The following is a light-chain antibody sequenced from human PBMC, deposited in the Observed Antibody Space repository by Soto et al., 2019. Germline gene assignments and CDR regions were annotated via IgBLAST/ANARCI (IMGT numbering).Light chain of an antibody. CDR1: SSDVGSYNL. CDR3: SSYTGISTVI. CDR2: DVT. J-gene: IGLJ2*01. V-gene: IGLV2-14*03. Sequence: QSALTQPASVSGSPGQSITISCTGTSSDVGSYNLVSWYQHHPGKAPKLMIYDVTDRPSGVSNRFSGSKSGNTASLTISGLQAEDEADYYCSSYTGISTVIFGGGTKVTVL.